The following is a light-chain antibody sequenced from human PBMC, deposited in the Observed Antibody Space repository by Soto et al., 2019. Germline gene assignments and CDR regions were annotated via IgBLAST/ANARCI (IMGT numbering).Light chain of an antibody. CDR3: AAWDDSLNAYV. CDR1: SSNIGTNY. CDR2: SND. V-gene: IGLV1-47*01. Sequence: QSVLTQSPSASGTPGQRVTISCSGTSSNIGTNYVYWYQQLPGTAPKVLIYSNDKRPSGVPDRFSGSKSGTSASLAISGLRSEDEGNYYCAAWDDSLNAYVFGTGTKVTVL. J-gene: IGLJ1*01.